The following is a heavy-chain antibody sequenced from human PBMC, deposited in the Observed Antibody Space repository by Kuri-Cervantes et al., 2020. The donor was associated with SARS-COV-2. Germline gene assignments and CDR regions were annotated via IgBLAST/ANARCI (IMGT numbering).Heavy chain of an antibody. D-gene: IGHD3-16*01. CDR3: ARSVIIFGGVIFDQ. CDR2: IYHTGST. Sequence: GSLRLSCTVSGGSISSESYYWSWIRQPPARGLEWVGHIYHTGSTNYNPSLKSRLTISVDTSKSQFSLKLSSVTAADTAVYYCARSVIIFGGVIFDQWGQGTLVTVSS. CDR1: GGSISSESYY. J-gene: IGHJ4*02. V-gene: IGHV4-61*01.